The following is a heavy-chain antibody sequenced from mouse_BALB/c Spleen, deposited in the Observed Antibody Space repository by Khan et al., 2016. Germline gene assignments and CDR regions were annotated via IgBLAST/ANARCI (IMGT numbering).Heavy chain of an antibody. Sequence: EVELVESGGDLVKPGGSLKLSCAASGFTFSSYGMSWVRQTPDKRLEWVATISSGGSYTYYPDSVKGRFTISRDNAKNTLYLQMSSLKSEDTAMYYCARSITSEHYFDYWGQRTTLTVSS. CDR1: GFTFSSYG. CDR2: ISSGGSYT. CDR3: ARSITSEHYFDY. V-gene: IGHV5-6*01. D-gene: IGHD1-2*01. J-gene: IGHJ2*01.